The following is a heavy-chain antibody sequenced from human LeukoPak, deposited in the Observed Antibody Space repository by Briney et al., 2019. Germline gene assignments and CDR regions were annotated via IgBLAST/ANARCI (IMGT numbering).Heavy chain of an antibody. Sequence: PGGSLRPSCAASGFTFINYAMHWVRQPPGKGLKRGSIISLGGSFQYYADSVKGRFTISSDNSKNTLYLQLNSLRGEDTAIYYCARDSTYYYESGSSGPHYFDNWGQGTLVTVSS. V-gene: IGHV3-30*01. D-gene: IGHD3-10*01. J-gene: IGHJ4*02. CDR3: ARDSTYYYESGSSGPHYFDN. CDR1: GFTFINYA. CDR2: ISLGGSFQ.